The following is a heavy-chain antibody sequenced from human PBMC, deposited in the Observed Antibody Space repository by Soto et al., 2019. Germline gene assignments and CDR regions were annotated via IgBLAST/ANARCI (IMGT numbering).Heavy chain of an antibody. CDR1: GFTFSSYA. CDR2: ISYDGSNK. CDR3: ARVSPGSSGWYVPSYSYYYYGMDV. V-gene: IGHV3-30-3*01. D-gene: IGHD6-19*01. Sequence: QVQLVESGGGVVQPGRSLRLSCAASGFTFSSYAMHWVRQAPGKGLEWVAVISYDGSNKYYADSVKGRFTISRDNSKNTLYLQMNSLSAEDTAVYYCARVSPGSSGWYVPSYSYYYYGMDVWGQGTTVTVSS. J-gene: IGHJ6*02.